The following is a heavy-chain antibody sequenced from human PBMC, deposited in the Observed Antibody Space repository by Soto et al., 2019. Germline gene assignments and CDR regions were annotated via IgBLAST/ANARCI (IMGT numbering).Heavy chain of an antibody. D-gene: IGHD4-17*01. J-gene: IGHJ4*02. V-gene: IGHV4-39*01. CDR3: VSQRTTVPTQACFDY. Sequence: SETLSLTCTVSGGSVTNSSYYWGWIRQSPGKGLEWIGSVYYRGRSYSKSSVKSRVTISVDTSKNRFSLSLNSVTASDTAVYFCVSQRTTVPTQACFDYWGPGALVTVSS. CDR1: GGSVTNSSYY. CDR2: VYYRGRS.